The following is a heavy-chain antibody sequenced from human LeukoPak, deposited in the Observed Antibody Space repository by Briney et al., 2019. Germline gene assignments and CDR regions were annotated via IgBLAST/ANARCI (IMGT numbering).Heavy chain of an antibody. V-gene: IGHV4-4*07. J-gene: IGHJ4*02. Sequence: SETLSLTCTVSTVSFSIFYWSWIRQPAGKGLEWIGRIYTSGSTNYKPSLRSRVTMSVDMSKSQFSLKLSSVTAADTAVYYCAREIKEDYFNYWGQGTLVTVSS. CDR3: AREIKEDYFNY. CDR2: IYTSGST. CDR1: TVSFSIFY.